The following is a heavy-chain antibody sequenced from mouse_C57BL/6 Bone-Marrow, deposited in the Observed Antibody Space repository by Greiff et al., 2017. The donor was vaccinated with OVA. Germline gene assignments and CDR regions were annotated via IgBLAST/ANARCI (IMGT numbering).Heavy chain of an antibody. D-gene: IGHD2-3*01. CDR1: GYTFTDYY. J-gene: IGHJ4*01. Sequence: VQLQQSGPELVKPGASVKISCKASGYTFTDYYINWVKQRPGQGLEWIGWIFPGSGSTYYNEKFKGKATLTVDKSSSTAYMLLSSLTSEDSAVYVCAREGTMMVTTGAMDYWGQGTSVTVSS. V-gene: IGHV1-75*01. CDR3: AREGTMMVTTGAMDY. CDR2: IFPGSGST.